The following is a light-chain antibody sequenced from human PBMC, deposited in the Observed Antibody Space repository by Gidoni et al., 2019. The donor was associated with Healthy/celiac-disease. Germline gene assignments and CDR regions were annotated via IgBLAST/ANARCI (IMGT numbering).Light chain of an antibody. CDR3: AAWDDSLNAYV. CDR1: RSNIGSKT. Sequence: HSVLTQLPSASVTPGQRVTISCSGSRSNIGSKTVNWYQQLPGTAPKFLIYNNNQRPAGVPDRFSVSKTGNSAALAISGLQSEDEADFYCAAWDDSLNAYVFGTGTKVTVL. CDR2: NNN. J-gene: IGLJ1*01. V-gene: IGLV1-44*01.